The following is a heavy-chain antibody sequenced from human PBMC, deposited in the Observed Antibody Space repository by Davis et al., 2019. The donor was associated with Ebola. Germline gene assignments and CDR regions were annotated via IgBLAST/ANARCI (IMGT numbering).Heavy chain of an antibody. CDR1: GYTFTSYW. CDR3: ARGYYYDSSGYYYRADY. D-gene: IGHD3-22*01. Sequence: TISCQGSGYTFTSYWIAWVRQVPGKGLEWMGSIYPGDSETRYSPSLQGHVTISADKSISTAYLQWSSLRASDTAMYYCARGYYYDSSGYYYRADYWGQGTLVTVSS. V-gene: IGHV5-51*01. J-gene: IGHJ4*02. CDR2: IYPGDSET.